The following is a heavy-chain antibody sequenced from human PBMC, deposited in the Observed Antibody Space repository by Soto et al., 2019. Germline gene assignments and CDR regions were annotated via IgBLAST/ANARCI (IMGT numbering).Heavy chain of an antibody. J-gene: IGHJ3*02. CDR2: ISSSSSYI. V-gene: IGHV3-21*01. D-gene: IGHD6-19*01. Sequence: GGSLRLSCAASGFTFSSYSMNWVRQAPGKGLEWVSSISSSSSYIYYADSVKGRFTISRDNAKNSLYLQMNSLRAEDTAVYYCARVCYSSANNAFDIWGQGTMVTVSS. CDR1: GFTFSSYS. CDR3: ARVCYSSANNAFDI.